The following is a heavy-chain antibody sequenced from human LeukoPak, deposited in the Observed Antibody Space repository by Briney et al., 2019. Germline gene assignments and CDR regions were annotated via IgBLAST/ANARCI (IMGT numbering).Heavy chain of an antibody. CDR1: GYSFTSYD. CDR2: MNPSSGNT. Sequence: ASVKVSCKASGYSFTSYDINWVRQATGQGPEWIGWMNPSSGNTGYAQRLQGRVTMTRDTSTSTAYLELSSLRSEDTAVYYCAAHTYYFSSGSFGHWGQGTLVTVSS. J-gene: IGHJ4*02. D-gene: IGHD3-10*01. V-gene: IGHV1-8*01. CDR3: AAHTYYFSSGSFGH.